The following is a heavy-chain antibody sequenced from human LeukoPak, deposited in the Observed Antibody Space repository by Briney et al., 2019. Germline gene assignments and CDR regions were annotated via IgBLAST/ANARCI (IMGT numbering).Heavy chain of an antibody. CDR1: GYTFTSYG. CDR2: ISAYNGNT. D-gene: IGHD4-11*01. CDR3: ARKSGGGYSNYNWFDP. J-gene: IGHJ5*02. Sequence: ASVKVSCKASGYTFTSYGISWVRQAPGQGLEWMGWISAYNGNTNYAQKLQGRVTMTTDTSTSTAYMELRSLRSDDTAVYYCARKSGGGYSNYNWFDPWGQGTLVTVSS. V-gene: IGHV1-18*01.